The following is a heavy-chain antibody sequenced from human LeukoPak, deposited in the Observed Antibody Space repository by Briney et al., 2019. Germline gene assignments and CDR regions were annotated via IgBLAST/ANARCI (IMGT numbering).Heavy chain of an antibody. CDR3: AKDHVRDGYNYFDY. CDR2: IKQDGSER. V-gene: IGHV3-7*04. CDR1: GFTFSTYW. D-gene: IGHD5-24*01. J-gene: IGHJ4*02. Sequence: GGSLRLSCAASGFTFSTYWMSWVRQAPGRGLEWVANIKQDGSERYYMDSVKGRFTVSRDNAKNSLYLQMNSLRAEDTAVYYCAKDHVRDGYNYFDYWGQGTLVTVSS.